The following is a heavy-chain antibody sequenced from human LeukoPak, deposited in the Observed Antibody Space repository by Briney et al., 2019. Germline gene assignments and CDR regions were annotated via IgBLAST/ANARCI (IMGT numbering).Heavy chain of an antibody. CDR1: GFALSGHW. CDR3: TRVGYIDEGIDY. D-gene: IGHD5-24*01. CDR2: VNRDGSET. J-gene: IGHJ4*02. Sequence: GGSLRLSCAASGFALSGHWMTWVRQVPGRGPEWVANVNRDGSETYYLDSVKGRFTISKDNAKNSLYLQMNSLRAEDTAIYYCTRVGYIDEGIDYWGQGTLVTVSS. V-gene: IGHV3-7*04.